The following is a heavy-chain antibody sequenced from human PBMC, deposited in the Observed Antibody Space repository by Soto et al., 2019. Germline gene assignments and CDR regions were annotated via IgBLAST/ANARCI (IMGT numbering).Heavy chain of an antibody. D-gene: IGHD6-19*01. CDR3: TRGWLAVFDY. Sequence: EVQLVESGGGLVQPGGSLRLSCAASGFSFSSYWMNWVRQAPGKGLEWVANIKQDGSEKYYVDSVTGRFTISRDNAKNSLYLQMNSLRADDTAVYYCTRGWLAVFDYWGQGTLVTVSS. V-gene: IGHV3-7*04. J-gene: IGHJ4*02. CDR1: GFSFSSYW. CDR2: IKQDGSEK.